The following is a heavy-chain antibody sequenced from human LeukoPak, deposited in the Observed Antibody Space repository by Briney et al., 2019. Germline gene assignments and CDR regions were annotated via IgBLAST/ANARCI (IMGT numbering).Heavy chain of an antibody. CDR2: IWYDGSNR. V-gene: IGHV3-33*01. CDR3: AREPSGYSSSWVTLYYYYGMDV. D-gene: IGHD6-13*01. CDR1: GFTFGAYG. J-gene: IGHJ6*02. Sequence: PGGSLRLSCAASGFTFGAYGMHWVRQAPGKGLEWVAVIWYDGSNRYYADSAKGRFTISRDNDEETLYLQMNSLRDEDTAVYYCAREPSGYSSSWVTLYYYYGMDVWGQGTTVTVSS.